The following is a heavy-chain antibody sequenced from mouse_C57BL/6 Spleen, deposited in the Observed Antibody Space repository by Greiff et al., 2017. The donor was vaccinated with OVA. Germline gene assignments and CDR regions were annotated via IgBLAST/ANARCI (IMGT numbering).Heavy chain of an antibody. J-gene: IGHJ3*01. CDR2: ISYDGSN. D-gene: IGHD2-5*01. CDR3: ARGGDSNWFAY. Sequence: EVQLVESGPGLVKPSQSLSLTCSVTGYSITSGYYWNWIRQFPGNKLEWMGYISYDGSNNYNPSLKNRISITRDTSKNQFFLKLNSVTTEDTATYYCARGGDSNWFAYWGQGTLVTVSA. V-gene: IGHV3-6*01. CDR1: GYSITSGYY.